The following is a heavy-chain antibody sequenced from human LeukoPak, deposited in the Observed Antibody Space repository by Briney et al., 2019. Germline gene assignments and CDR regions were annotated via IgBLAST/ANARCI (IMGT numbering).Heavy chain of an antibody. D-gene: IGHD1-26*01. CDR3: ARDEWGDAFDI. CDR1: GFTFSSYS. Sequence: KPGGSLRLSCAASGFTFSSYSMNWVRQAPGKGLEWVSSISSSSSYIHSADSVRGRFTISRDNAKNSLFLQVNSLRAEDTAVYYCARDEWGDAFDIWGQGTMVTVFS. CDR2: ISSSSSYI. V-gene: IGHV3-21*01. J-gene: IGHJ3*02.